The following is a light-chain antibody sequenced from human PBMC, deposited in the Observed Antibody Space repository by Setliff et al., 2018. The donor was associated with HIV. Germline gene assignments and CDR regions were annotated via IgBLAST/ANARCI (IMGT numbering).Light chain of an antibody. CDR2: EVR. V-gene: IGLV2-14*01. Sequence: QSVLTQPASVSGSPGQSITISCTGTSSDVGGYSYVSWYQQHPGKAPKLIIYEVRNRPSGVSNRFSGSKSGNTASLTIPGLQAEDEADYYCSSYASSNTLPFGTGTKGTVL. J-gene: IGLJ1*01. CDR3: SSYASSNTLP. CDR1: SSDVGGYSY.